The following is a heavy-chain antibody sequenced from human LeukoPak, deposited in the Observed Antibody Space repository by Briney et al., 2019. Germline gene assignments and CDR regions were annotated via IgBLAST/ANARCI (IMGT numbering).Heavy chain of an antibody. V-gene: IGHV4-4*02. CDR3: SRESGACCPFGY. J-gene: IGHJ4*02. CDR1: CGSISNSNW. D-gene: IGHD2-21*02. Sequence: SETLSLTCDVSCGSISNSNWWSWVRQPPGQGLEWIGEVSLAGQTNYNPSLNGRVTMSLDESSNQLSLKLTSVTAADTAIYYCSRESGACCPFGYWGQGTLVIVPS. CDR2: VSLAGQT.